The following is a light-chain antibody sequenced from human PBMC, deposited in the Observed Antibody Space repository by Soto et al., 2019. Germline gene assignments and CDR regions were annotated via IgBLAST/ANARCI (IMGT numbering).Light chain of an antibody. Sequence: EIVLTQSPGTLSLSPRERATLSCRASQSVSSGYLAWYQHKPGQAPRLLIYGVSSRAPGIPARFSGSGSGTDFTLTISRLEPEDFDVYYCQQYAASPRTFGQGTQVEVK. CDR3: QQYAASPRT. J-gene: IGKJ1*01. V-gene: IGKV3-20*01. CDR1: QSVSSGY. CDR2: GVS.